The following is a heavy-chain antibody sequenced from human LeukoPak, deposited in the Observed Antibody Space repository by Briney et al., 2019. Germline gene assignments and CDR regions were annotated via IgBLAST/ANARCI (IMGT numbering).Heavy chain of an antibody. J-gene: IGHJ5*02. CDR1: GGSISSGDYY. CDR3: ARGSVVTSSWFDP. V-gene: IGHV4-30-4*01. Sequence: SQTLSLTCTVSGGSISSGDYYWSWIRQPPGKGLEWIGYIYYSGSTYYNPSLKSRVTISVDTSKNQFSLKLSSMTAEDTAVYYCARGSVVTSSWFDPWGQGTLVTVSS. CDR2: IYYSGST. D-gene: IGHD3-22*01.